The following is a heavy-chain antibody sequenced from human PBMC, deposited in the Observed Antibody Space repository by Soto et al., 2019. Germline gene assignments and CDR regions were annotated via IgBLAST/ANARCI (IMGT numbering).Heavy chain of an antibody. CDR1: GDTFTEYY. J-gene: IGHJ4*02. D-gene: IGHD2-21*02. CDR3: ARGGRVGVVTAALDY. CDR2: VNPSGGHT. Sequence: QVQLMQSGAEVKKPGASVKVSCKASGDTFTEYYIHWVRQAPGQGLEWMGTVNPSGGHTTYAQHFLGRVTMTRDTSTSTLYMELTSLTSEDTAVYYCARGGRVGVVTAALDYWGQGTLVTVSS. V-gene: IGHV1-46*01.